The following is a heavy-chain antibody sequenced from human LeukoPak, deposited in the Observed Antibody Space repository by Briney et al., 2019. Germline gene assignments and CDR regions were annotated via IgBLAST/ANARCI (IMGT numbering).Heavy chain of an antibody. Sequence: GGSLRLSCAASGFTFNSCGMNWVRQAPGKGLEWVSSISDTGKNTYYADSAKGRFTISRDNSKNTLYLQMNSLRADDTAVYYCAKRVPYSSSSVYFDFWGLGTLVTVSS. J-gene: IGHJ4*02. V-gene: IGHV3-23*01. D-gene: IGHD6-6*01. CDR3: AKRVPYSSSSVYFDF. CDR2: ISDTGKNT. CDR1: GFTFNSCG.